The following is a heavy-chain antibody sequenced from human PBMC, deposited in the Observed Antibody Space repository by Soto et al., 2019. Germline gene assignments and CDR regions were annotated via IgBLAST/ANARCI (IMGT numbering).Heavy chain of an antibody. CDR2: ISSSTSYV. J-gene: IGHJ5*01. V-gene: IGHV3-21*06. CDR3: AGHPSEGRVGNWFES. D-gene: IGHD2-2*01. Sequence: EVQLVESGGGLVKPGGSLRLSCAASGFTFSRYGMNWLRQAPGKGLEWVASISSSTSYVYYADSVKGRFSTSRDNAKNILYLEMYALRTEDTAVYYCAGHPSEGRVGNWFESWGQGTLVTVSS. CDR1: GFTFSRYG.